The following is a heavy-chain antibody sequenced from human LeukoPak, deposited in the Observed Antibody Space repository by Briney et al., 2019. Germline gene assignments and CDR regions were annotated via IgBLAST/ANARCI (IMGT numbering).Heavy chain of an antibody. D-gene: IGHD3-10*01. V-gene: IGHV4-30-2*01. Sequence: PSETLSLTCAVSGDSLSSDRHSWNWIRQPPGKGLEWIGYMYHSGSTDYNPSLKSRATISVDRSKNQFSLTLTSVTAADTAMYYCARGTTYYYGSGTPLNFDYWGQGILVTVSS. CDR1: GDSLSSDRHS. CDR2: MYHSGST. J-gene: IGHJ4*02. CDR3: ARGTTYYYGSGTPLNFDY.